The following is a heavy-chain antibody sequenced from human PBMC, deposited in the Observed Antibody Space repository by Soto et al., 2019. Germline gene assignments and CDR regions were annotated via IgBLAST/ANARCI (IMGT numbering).Heavy chain of an antibody. CDR3: ARGDAYSFDC. Sequence: EVQLVESGGGLVQPGGSLRLSCEASGFTFSYYWIHWVRQAPGKGLVWVSRINSDGNSISYADSVKGRFTISRDNAKNTLYLQMYSLRADDTALYYCARGDAYSFDCWGQGTLVTVSS. CDR2: INSDGNSI. CDR1: GFTFSYYW. J-gene: IGHJ4*02. V-gene: IGHV3-74*01. D-gene: IGHD4-4*01.